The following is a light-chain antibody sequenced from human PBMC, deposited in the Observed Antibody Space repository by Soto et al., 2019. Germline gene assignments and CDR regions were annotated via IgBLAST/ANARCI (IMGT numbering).Light chain of an antibody. Sequence: EIGRTQSPAAVSVYPGGRATVSCRASQSISDTLAWYQQKPGQAPRLLVYSASRRATGFPGRFSGSGSGTDFTLTISSLQSEDLAVYYCQQYNNWPWPFGQGTKVDIK. J-gene: IGKJ1*01. CDR1: QSISDT. V-gene: IGKV3-15*01. CDR2: SAS. CDR3: QQYNNWPWP.